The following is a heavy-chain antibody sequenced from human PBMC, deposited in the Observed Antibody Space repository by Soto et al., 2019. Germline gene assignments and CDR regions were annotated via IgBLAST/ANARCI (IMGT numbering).Heavy chain of an antibody. Sequence: QVTLKESGPVLVKPTETLTLTCTVSGFSLSNARMGVSWIRQPPGKALEWLAHIFSNDEKSYSTSLKSRLTITKHTSKSQVVLTMTNMDPVDTATYYCARIYYDSSGYYIPNWGQGTLVTVSS. D-gene: IGHD3-22*01. CDR1: GFSLSNARMG. V-gene: IGHV2-26*01. CDR2: IFSNDEK. CDR3: ARIYYDSSGYYIPN. J-gene: IGHJ4*02.